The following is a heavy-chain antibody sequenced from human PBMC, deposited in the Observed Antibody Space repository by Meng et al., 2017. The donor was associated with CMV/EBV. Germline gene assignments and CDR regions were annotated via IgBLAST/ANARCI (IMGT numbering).Heavy chain of an antibody. Sequence: GGSLRLSRAASGFTFSSYAMHWVRQAPGKGLEWVAVISYDGSNKYYADSVKGRFTISRDNSKNTLYLQMNSLGAEDTAVYYCARDGGQWLVLPYFDYWGQGTLVTVSS. CDR3: ARDGGQWLVLPYFDY. CDR2: ISYDGSNK. D-gene: IGHD6-19*01. V-gene: IGHV3-30*04. CDR1: GFTFSSYA. J-gene: IGHJ4*02.